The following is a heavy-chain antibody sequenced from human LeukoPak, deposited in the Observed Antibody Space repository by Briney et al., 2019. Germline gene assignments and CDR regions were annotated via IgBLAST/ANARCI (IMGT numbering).Heavy chain of an antibody. CDR1: GFTFSSYA. V-gene: IGHV3-23*01. J-gene: IGHJ4*02. CDR3: AKHHYDFWSGSIN. CDR2: ISGSGGST. Sequence: GGSLRLSCAASGFTFSSYAMSWVRQAPGKGLEWVSAISGSGGSTYYADSVKGRFTTSRDNSKNTLYLQMNSLRAEDTAVYYCAKHHYDFWSGSINWGQGTLVTVSS. D-gene: IGHD3-3*01.